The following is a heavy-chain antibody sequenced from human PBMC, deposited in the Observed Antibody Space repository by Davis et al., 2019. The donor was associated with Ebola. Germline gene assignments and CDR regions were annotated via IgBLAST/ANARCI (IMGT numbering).Heavy chain of an antibody. D-gene: IGHD3-16*01. Sequence: ESPKIPWLAPGFPFSSYAMHWVRQAPGKGLQERAGITSNGGNTYHADSVKGRFTISRDNSKNTLYLQMSSLRAEDTAVYYCAKRGLSFRMIKYQNRMDVWGKGTTVTVSS. CDR1: GFPFSSYA. CDR2: ITSNGGNT. J-gene: IGHJ6*04. CDR3: AKRGLSFRMIKYQNRMDV. V-gene: IGHV3-64D*06.